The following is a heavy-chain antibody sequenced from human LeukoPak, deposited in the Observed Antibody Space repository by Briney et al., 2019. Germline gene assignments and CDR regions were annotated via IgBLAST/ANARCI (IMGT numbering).Heavy chain of an antibody. J-gene: IGHJ4*02. Sequence: GGSLRLSCAASGFTFDDYGMSWVRQAPGKGLEWVSGINWNGGSTGYEDSVKGRFTISRDNAKNSLYLQMNSTRGEETAMYYCARDGIYCGGDCYFHFYYWGQGTLVTVSS. CDR3: ARDGIYCGGDCYFHFYY. V-gene: IGHV3-20*04. D-gene: IGHD2-21*01. CDR2: INWNGGST. CDR1: GFTFDDYG.